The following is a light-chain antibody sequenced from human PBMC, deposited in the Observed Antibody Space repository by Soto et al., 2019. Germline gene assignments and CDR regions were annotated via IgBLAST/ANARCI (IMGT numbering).Light chain of an antibody. CDR1: SSDVGGYNY. CDR3: SSYTSSSSLYV. V-gene: IGLV2-14*01. CDR2: DVS. J-gene: IGLJ1*01. Sequence: QSALTQPASVSGSPGQSITISCTGTSSDVGGYNYVSWYQQHPGKAPKLMIYDVSNRPSGVSNRFSGSKSGNTASLTISVLQAEDEADYYFSSYTSSSSLYVFGTGTKLTVL.